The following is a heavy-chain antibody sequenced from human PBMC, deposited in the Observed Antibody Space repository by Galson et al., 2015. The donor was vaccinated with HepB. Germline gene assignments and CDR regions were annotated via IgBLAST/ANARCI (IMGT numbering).Heavy chain of an antibody. CDR2: ISYDGSNK. CDR1: GFTFSGYA. CDR3: ARESIYCSSTSCYGNWFDP. D-gene: IGHD2-2*01. Sequence: SLRLSCAASGFTFSGYAMHWVRQAPGKGLEWVAVISYDGSNKYYADSVKGRFTISRDNSKNTLYLQMNSLRAEDTAVYYCARESIYCSSTSCYGNWFDPWGQGTLVTVSS. V-gene: IGHV3-30-3*01. J-gene: IGHJ5*02.